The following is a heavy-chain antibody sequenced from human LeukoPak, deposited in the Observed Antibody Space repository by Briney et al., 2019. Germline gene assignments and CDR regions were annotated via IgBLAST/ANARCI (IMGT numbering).Heavy chain of an antibody. CDR1: GFTFSSYS. CDR2: ISSSSSTI. V-gene: IGHV3-48*01. D-gene: IGHD3-22*01. J-gene: IGHJ5*02. CDR3: ARGGYDSSGAPSFDP. Sequence: GGSLRLSCAASGFTFSSYSMNWVRQAPGKGLEWVSYISSSSSTIHYADSVKGRFTISRDNAKNSLYLQMNSLRAEDTAVYYCARGGYDSSGAPSFDPWGQGTLVTVSS.